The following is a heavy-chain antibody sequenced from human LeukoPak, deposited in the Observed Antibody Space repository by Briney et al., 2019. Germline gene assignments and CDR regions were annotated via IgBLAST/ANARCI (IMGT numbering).Heavy chain of an antibody. Sequence: GGSLRLSCAASGFTFSNAWMSWVRQAPGKGLEWVGRIKSKTDGGTTDYAAPVKGRFTISRDDSKNTLYLQMNSLKTEDTAVYYCTTVRGSGWPLINYYFDYWGQGTLVTVSS. CDR2: IKSKTDGGTT. CDR3: TTVRGSGWPLINYYFDY. CDR1: GFTFSNAW. V-gene: IGHV3-15*01. D-gene: IGHD6-19*01. J-gene: IGHJ4*02.